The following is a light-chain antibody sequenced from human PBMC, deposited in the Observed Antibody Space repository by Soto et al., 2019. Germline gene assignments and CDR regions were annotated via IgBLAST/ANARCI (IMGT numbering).Light chain of an antibody. V-gene: IGKV1-27*01. CDR3: QKYNSAPLT. J-gene: IGKJ4*01. Sequence: DVQMTQSPSPLSAFVGDRVTITCRASQGIAPYLAWFQQKPGKVPKLLIYATSTLQSGVPSRFSGSGSGTDFTLTISSLQPEDIATYYCQKYNSAPLTFGGGTKVEIK. CDR2: ATS. CDR1: QGIAPY.